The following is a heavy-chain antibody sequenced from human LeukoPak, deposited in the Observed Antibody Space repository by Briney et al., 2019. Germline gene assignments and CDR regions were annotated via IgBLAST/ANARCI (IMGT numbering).Heavy chain of an antibody. CDR2: IYYSGST. D-gene: IGHD3-10*01. V-gene: IGHV4-39*01. CDR3: ARSVVRGVTNWFDP. J-gene: IGHJ5*02. CDR1: GGPISSSSYY. Sequence: PSETLSLTCTVSGGPISSSSYYWGWIRQPPGNGLEWIGSIYYSGSTYYNPSLKSRVTISVDTSKNQFSLKLSSVTAADTAVYYCARSVVRGVTNWFDPWGQGTLVTVSS.